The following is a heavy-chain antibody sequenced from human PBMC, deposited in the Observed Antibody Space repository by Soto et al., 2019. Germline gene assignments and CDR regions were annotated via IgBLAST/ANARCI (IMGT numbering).Heavy chain of an antibody. Sequence: QVQLVESGGGVVQPGRSLRLSCAASGFTFSSYAMHWVRQAPGKGLEWVAVISYDGSNKYYVDSVKGRFTISRDNSKNTLYLQMNSLRAEDTAVYYCARDPDAYCSSTSCYAGWFDPWGQGTLVTVSS. D-gene: IGHD2-2*01. V-gene: IGHV3-30-3*01. CDR1: GFTFSSYA. CDR3: ARDPDAYCSSTSCYAGWFDP. CDR2: ISYDGSNK. J-gene: IGHJ5*02.